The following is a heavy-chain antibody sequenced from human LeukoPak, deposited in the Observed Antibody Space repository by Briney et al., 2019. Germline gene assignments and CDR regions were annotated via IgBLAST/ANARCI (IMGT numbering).Heavy chain of an antibody. D-gene: IGHD6-19*01. V-gene: IGHV1-2*06. J-gene: IGHJ5*02. CDR2: IYPDSGGT. CDR1: GYTFTSYD. Sequence: GASVKVSCKASGYTFTSYDINWVRQATGQGLEWIGRIYPDSGGTNYAQKFQGRVTMTRDTSISTAYMELSRLRSDDTAVYYCARDKSVAVAGIPTHNWFDPWGQGTLVTVSS. CDR3: ARDKSVAVAGIPTHNWFDP.